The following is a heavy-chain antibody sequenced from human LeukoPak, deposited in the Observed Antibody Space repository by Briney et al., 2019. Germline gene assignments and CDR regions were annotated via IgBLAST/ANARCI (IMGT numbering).Heavy chain of an antibody. CDR3: AREFHVPYYDILTGYYNYWFDL. V-gene: IGHV1-18*01. CDR2: ISAYNGNT. Sequence: ASVKVSCKASGYTFTGYGISWVRQAPGQGLEWMGWISAYNGNTNYAQKLQGRVTMTTDTSTSTAYMELRSLRSDDTAVYYCAREFHVPYYDILTGYYNYWFDLWGQGTLVTVSS. J-gene: IGHJ5*02. D-gene: IGHD3-9*01. CDR1: GYTFTGYG.